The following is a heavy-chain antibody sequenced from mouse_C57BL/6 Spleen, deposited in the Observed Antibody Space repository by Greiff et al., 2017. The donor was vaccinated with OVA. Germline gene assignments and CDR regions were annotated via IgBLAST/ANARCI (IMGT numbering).Heavy chain of an antibody. CDR1: GYTFTSYW. D-gene: IGHD2-4*01. CDR3: ARSSYDYDGWFAY. Sequence: QVQLKQPGAELVKPGASVKLSCKASGYTFTSYWMHWVKQRPGRGLEWIGRIDPNSGGTKYNEKFKSKATLTVDKPSSTAYMQLSSLTSEDSAVYYCARSSYDYDGWFAYWGQGTLVTVSA. J-gene: IGHJ3*01. CDR2: IDPNSGGT. V-gene: IGHV1-72*01.